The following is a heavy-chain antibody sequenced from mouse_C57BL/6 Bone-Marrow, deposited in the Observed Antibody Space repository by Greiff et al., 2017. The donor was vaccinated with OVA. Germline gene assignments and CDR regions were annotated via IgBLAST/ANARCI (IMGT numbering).Heavy chain of an antibody. V-gene: IGHV1-58*01. CDR2: IYIGNGYT. Sequence: DVKLQESGAELVRPGSSVKMSCKTSGYTFTSYGINWVKQRPGQGLEWIGYIYIGNGYTEYNEKFKGKATLTSDTSSSTAYMQLSSLTSEDSAIYFCARPRYAGYPYYFDYWGQGTTLTVSS. J-gene: IGHJ2*01. CDR3: ARPRYAGYPYYFDY. CDR1: GYTFTSYG. D-gene: IGHD2-3*01.